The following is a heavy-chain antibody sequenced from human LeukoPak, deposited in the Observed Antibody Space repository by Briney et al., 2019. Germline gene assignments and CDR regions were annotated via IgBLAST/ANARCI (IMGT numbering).Heavy chain of an antibody. V-gene: IGHV4-59*01. CDR2: VYYSGST. Sequence: SETLSLTCTVSGGSISSYYWSWIRQPPGKGLEWIGCVYYSGSTNYNPSLKSRVTISVDTSKNQFSLRLSSVTAADTAVYYCARFNCSSTSCYGDYYYYGMDVWGKGTTVTVSS. CDR3: ARFNCSSTSCYGDYYYYGMDV. D-gene: IGHD2-2*01. CDR1: GGSISSYY. J-gene: IGHJ6*04.